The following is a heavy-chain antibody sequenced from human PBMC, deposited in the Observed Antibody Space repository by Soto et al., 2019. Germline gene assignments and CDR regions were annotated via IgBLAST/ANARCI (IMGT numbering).Heavy chain of an antibody. CDR1: GGTFSSYA. CDR2: IIPIFGTA. V-gene: IGHV1-69*01. CDR3: VREEVGRHYFDY. J-gene: IGHJ4*02. Sequence: QVQLVQSGAEVKKPGSSVKVSCKASGGTFSSYAISWVRQAPGQGLEWMGGIIPIFGTANYAQKFQGRVTITADESTSTAYMELISLRSEDTAVYYCVREEVGRHYFDYWGQGTLVTVSS.